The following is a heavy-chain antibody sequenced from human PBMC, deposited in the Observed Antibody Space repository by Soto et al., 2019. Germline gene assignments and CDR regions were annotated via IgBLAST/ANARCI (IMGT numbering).Heavy chain of an antibody. V-gene: IGHV4-30-4*01. CDR2: ILYSGTT. CDR1: GGSISSGDYY. J-gene: IGHJ4*02. CDR3: ARNGALDY. D-gene: IGHD2-8*01. Sequence: QVQLQESGPGLVKPSQTLSLTCTVSGGSISSGDYYWSWIRQPPGKGLEWIGYILYSGTTNYNPSLESRRTISVDTSKHKFSLKLTSVTAADTAAYYCARNGALDYWGRGTRVTVSS.